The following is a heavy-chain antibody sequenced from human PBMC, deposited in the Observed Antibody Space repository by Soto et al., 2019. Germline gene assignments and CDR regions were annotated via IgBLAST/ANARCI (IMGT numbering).Heavy chain of an antibody. J-gene: IGHJ4*02. CDR1: GFTLSTYR. D-gene: IGHD6-13*01. CDR3: AKSYTTSWYSFDY. CDR2: LSGSGTST. Sequence: EVQLLESGGGLVQRGGSLRLSCAASGFTLSTYRMSWVRQAPGKGLEWVSSLSGSGTSTYYADSVKGRFTISRDDSKHTLFLQVNNLRAEDTAVYYCAKSYTTSWYSFDYWGQGTLVTVSS. V-gene: IGHV3-23*01.